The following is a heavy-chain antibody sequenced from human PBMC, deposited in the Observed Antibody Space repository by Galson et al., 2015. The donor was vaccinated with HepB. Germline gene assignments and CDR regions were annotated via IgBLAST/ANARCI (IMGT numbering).Heavy chain of an antibody. CDR3: ARESDYYYYYGMDV. J-gene: IGHJ6*02. CDR1: GYTFTSYG. CDR2: ISAYNGNT. Sequence: SVKVSCKASGYTFTSYGISWVRQAPGQGLEWMGWISAYNGNTNYAQKLQGRVTMTTDTSTSTAYMELRSLRSDDTAVYYCARESDYYYYYGMDVWGQGTTVTVSS. V-gene: IGHV1-18*04.